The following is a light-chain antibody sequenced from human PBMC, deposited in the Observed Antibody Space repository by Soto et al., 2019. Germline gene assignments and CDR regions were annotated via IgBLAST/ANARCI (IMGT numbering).Light chain of an antibody. CDR2: GAS. V-gene: IGKV3-15*01. CDR1: QSVSSN. J-gene: IGKJ1*01. Sequence: EIVLTQSPATLSVSPGERATLSCRASQSVSSNLAWYQQKPGQAPRLLIYGASTRATGIPARFSGSGSGTEFTLTISSLQSEDFAVYYCQKYNNWPRTFGQGTEVDI. CDR3: QKYNNWPRT.